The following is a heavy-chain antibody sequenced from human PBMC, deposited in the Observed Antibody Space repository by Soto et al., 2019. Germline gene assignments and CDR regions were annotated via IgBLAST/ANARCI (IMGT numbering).Heavy chain of an antibody. CDR2: IVVGSGNT. V-gene: IGHV1-58*01. J-gene: IGHJ6*02. D-gene: IGHD3-10*01. CDR1: GFTFTSSA. CDR3: AAGVDYYGSGASGYYYYYGMDV. Sequence: SVKVSCKASGFTFTSSAVQWVRQARGQRLEWIGWIVVGSGNTNYAQKFQERVTITRDMSTSTAYMELSSLRSEDTAVYYCAAGVDYYGSGASGYYYYYGMDVWGQGTTVTVSS.